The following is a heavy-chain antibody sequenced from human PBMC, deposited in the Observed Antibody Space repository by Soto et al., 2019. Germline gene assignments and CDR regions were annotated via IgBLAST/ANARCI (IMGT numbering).Heavy chain of an antibody. D-gene: IGHD2-2*02. CDR3: ARHVRGCSSTSCYRGYYYYGMDV. V-gene: IGHV5-51*01. Sequence: PGESLKISCKGSGYSFSTYWIGWVRQMPGKGLEWMGSIYFGDSNTRYSPSFQGQVTLSVDKSINTAYLQWSSLKASDTAMYYCARHVRGCSSTSCYRGYYYYGMDVWGQGTTVTVSS. J-gene: IGHJ6*02. CDR1: GYSFSTYW. CDR2: IYFGDSNT.